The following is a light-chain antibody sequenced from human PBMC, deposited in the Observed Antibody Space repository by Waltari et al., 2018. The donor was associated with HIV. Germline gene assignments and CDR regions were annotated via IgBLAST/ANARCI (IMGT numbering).Light chain of an antibody. CDR2: MAS. Sequence: IQMTQSPSIVSASVGDRVTIPCRASENIGTSLAWYQQTPGKAPKVLIYMASSLEGGVPSRFSGSRSGTEFTLTIRSLQPDDFGTYYCQQYYSSSVTFGGGTKVEI. J-gene: IGKJ4*01. V-gene: IGKV1-5*03. CDR1: ENIGTS. CDR3: QQYYSSSVT.